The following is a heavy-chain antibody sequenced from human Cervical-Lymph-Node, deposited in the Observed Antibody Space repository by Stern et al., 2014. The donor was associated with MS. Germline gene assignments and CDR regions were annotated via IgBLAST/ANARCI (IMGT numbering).Heavy chain of an antibody. V-gene: IGHV3-21*06. CDR3: ARGLDWFDP. CDR2: ISSASTFI. Sequence: EVQLLESGGGLVKPGGSLRLSCAASGFVFSDHNMNWVRQAPEKGLEWVSSISSASTFIYDADSVKGRFTISRDNANNLLFLQMDSLRVEDTAVYYCARGLDWFDPWGQGTLVTVSS. D-gene: IGHD1-1*01. CDR1: GFVFSDHN. J-gene: IGHJ5*02.